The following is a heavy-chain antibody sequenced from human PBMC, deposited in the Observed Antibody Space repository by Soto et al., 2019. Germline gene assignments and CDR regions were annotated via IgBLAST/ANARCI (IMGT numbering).Heavy chain of an antibody. CDR2: MNPNSGNT. CDR1: GYTFTSYD. Sequence: GASVKVSCKASGYTFTSYDINWVRQATGQGLEWMGWMNPNSGNTGYAQKFQGRVTMTRNTSISTAYMELSSLRSEDTAVYYCARCNRAAIHYYYYYYMDVWGKGTTVTVSS. D-gene: IGHD2-2*01. J-gene: IGHJ6*03. CDR3: ARCNRAAIHYYYYYYMDV. V-gene: IGHV1-8*01.